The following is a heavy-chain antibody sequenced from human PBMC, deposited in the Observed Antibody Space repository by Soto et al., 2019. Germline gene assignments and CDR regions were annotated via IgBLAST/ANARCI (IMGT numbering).Heavy chain of an antibody. CDR3: AKDPTSALLWFGKSHSGHAFDI. Sequence: EVQLLESGGGLVQPGGSLRLSCAASGFTFSSYAMSWVRQAPGKGLEWVSAISGSGGSTYYADSVKGRFTISRDNSKNTLYLQMNSLRAEDTAVYYCAKDPTSALLWFGKSHSGHAFDIWGQGTMVTVSS. V-gene: IGHV3-23*01. CDR1: GFTFSSYA. CDR2: ISGSGGST. J-gene: IGHJ3*02. D-gene: IGHD3-10*01.